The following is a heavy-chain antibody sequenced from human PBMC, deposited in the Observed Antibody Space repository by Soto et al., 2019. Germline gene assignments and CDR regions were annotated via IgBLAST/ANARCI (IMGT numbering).Heavy chain of an antibody. CDR2: IYPGDSDT. J-gene: IGHJ6*02. V-gene: IGHV5-51*01. CDR1: GYTFTNYW. Sequence: PGESLKISCKGSGYTFTNYWIGLVRQMPGKGLEWMGIIYPGDSDTEYNPSFQGQVTISADKSITTTYLQWSSLKASDTAIYYCAASIFYYGMDVWGQGTTVTVSS. CDR3: AASIFYYGMDV.